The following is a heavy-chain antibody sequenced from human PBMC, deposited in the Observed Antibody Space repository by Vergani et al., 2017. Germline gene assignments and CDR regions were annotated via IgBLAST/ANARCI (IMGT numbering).Heavy chain of an antibody. Sequence: EVQLVESGGGLVQPGGSLRLSCAASEFTFSSYWMNWVRQAPGKGVEWVANIKQDGREKYYVDSVKGRFTISRDNAKNSLYLQMNSLRAEDTAVYYCARSVGADYYYXMDVWGKGTTVTVSS. CDR1: EFTFSSYW. V-gene: IGHV3-7*03. CDR2: IKQDGREK. J-gene: IGHJ6*03. D-gene: IGHD1-26*01. CDR3: ARSVGADYYYXMDV.